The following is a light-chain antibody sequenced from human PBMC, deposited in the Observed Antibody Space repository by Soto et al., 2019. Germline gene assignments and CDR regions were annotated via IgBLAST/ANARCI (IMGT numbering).Light chain of an antibody. J-gene: IGKJ2*01. CDR3: QQYSTHST. CDR1: QTISNF. V-gene: IGKV1-5*03. CDR2: RAS. Sequence: DIQMTQSPSTLSAFVGDSVAITCRASQTISNFLAWYQQKPGKAPKLLFYRASNLEGGVPSRFSGGGSGTEFTLTINSLQPDDSATYYCQQYSTHSTFGQGTKLEI.